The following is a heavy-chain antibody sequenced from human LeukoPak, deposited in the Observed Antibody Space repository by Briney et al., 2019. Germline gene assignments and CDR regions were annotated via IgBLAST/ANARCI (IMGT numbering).Heavy chain of an antibody. CDR2: FYTSESS. V-gene: IGHV4-4*07. CDR3: AREGREFDSTGSRYFYYYMDV. Sequence: SETLSLTCTVSGGSISNYWSWIRQPAGKGLEWIGRFYTSESSNYNPSLKSRVTMSVDTSKNQFSLKLSSVTAADTAVYYCAREGREFDSTGSRYFYYYMDVWGKGTTVTVSS. J-gene: IGHJ6*03. D-gene: IGHD1-14*01. CDR1: GGSISNY.